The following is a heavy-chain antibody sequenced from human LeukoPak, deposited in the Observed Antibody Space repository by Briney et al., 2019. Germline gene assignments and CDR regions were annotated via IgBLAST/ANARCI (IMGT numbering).Heavy chain of an antibody. V-gene: IGHV1-69*01. J-gene: IGHJ6*03. CDR2: IIPIFGSA. D-gene: IGHD4-17*01. CDR1: GGTFSSYA. Sequence: SVKVSCKDSGGTFSSYAISWVRQAPGQGLEWMGGIIPIFGSANYAQKFQGRVTITADESTSTAYMELSSLRSEDTAVYYCAHGDYSHYYYMDVWGKGTTVTISS. CDR3: AHGDYSHYYYMDV.